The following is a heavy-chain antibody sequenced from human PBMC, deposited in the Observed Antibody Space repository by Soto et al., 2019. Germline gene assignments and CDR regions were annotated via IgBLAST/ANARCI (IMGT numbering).Heavy chain of an antibody. J-gene: IGHJ6*02. Sequence: PGGSLRLSCAASGFTFSSYSMNWVRQAPGKGLEWVSYISSSSSTIYYADSVKGRFTISRDNAKNSLYLQMNSLRDEDTAVYYCARGGSSPFYYYYATDVWGQGTTVTVSS. CDR2: ISSSSSTI. D-gene: IGHD6-13*01. CDR3: ARGGSSPFYYYYATDV. V-gene: IGHV3-48*02. CDR1: GFTFSSYS.